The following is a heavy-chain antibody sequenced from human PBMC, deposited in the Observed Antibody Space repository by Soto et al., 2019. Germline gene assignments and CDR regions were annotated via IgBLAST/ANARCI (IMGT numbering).Heavy chain of an antibody. V-gene: IGHV4-4*02. J-gene: IGHJ4*02. D-gene: IGHD1-26*01. Sequence: SETLSLTCAVSGGSIRSNNWWSWVRQPPGKGLEWIGEIFHSESTYYNPSLKTRVTISVDKSKNQFSLKLSSVTAADTAVYYWPRVYSGSYSDYWGQGTMVTVSS. CDR1: GGSIRSNNW. CDR3: PRVYSGSYSDY. CDR2: IFHSEST.